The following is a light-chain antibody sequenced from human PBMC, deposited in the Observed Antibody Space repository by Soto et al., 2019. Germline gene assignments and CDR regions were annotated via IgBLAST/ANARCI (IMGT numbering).Light chain of an antibody. Sequence: DIQMNQSPSTLSGSVGDRVTITCRASQTISSWLAWYQQKPGKAPKLLIYKASTLKSVVPSRFSDSRSGTEFTLTISSLQPDDFATDYCQHYKSYSESFGQGTKVQLK. J-gene: IGKJ1*01. CDR1: QTISSW. CDR3: QHYKSYSES. CDR2: KAS. V-gene: IGKV1-5*03.